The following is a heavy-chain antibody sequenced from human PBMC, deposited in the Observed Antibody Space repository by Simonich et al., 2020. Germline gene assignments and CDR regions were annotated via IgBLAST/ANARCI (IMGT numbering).Heavy chain of an antibody. CDR1: GFTFSSYE. D-gene: IGHD4-17*01. J-gene: IGHJ4*02. Sequence: EVQLVESGGGLVQPGGSLRLSCAASGFTFSSYEMNWVRQAPGKGREWVSNISRIGSTIYYANSVKGRFTISRDNAKNSLYLQMNSLRAEDTAVYYCARHYYGDYYFDYWGQGTLVTVSS. V-gene: IGHV3-48*03. CDR3: ARHYYGDYYFDY. CDR2: ISRIGSTI.